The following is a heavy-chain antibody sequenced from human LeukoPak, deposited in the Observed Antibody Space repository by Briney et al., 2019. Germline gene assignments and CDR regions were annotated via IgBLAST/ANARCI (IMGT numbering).Heavy chain of an antibody. Sequence: GGSLRLSCAASGFTLSSYWMHWFRQVPGKGLVWVSRINSDGSSTSYADSVKGRFTISRDNANNSLYLQMNSLRAEDTAVYYCARGPRGSGSYFNYWGQGTQVTVSS. V-gene: IGHV3-74*01. J-gene: IGHJ4*02. CDR1: GFTLSSYW. CDR2: INSDGSST. CDR3: ARGPRGSGSYFNY. D-gene: IGHD3-10*01.